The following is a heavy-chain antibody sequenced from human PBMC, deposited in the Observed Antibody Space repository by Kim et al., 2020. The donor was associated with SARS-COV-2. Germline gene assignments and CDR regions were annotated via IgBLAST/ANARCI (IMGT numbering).Heavy chain of an antibody. J-gene: IGHJ6*03. CDR1: GGTFSSYA. CDR2: IIPILGIA. D-gene: IGHD6-6*01. V-gene: IGHV1-69*04. CDR3: GLAARPRDDYYYYMDV. Sequence: SVKVSCKASGGTFSSYAISWVRQAPGQGLEWMGRIIPILGIANYAQKFQGRVTITADKSTSTAYMELSSLRSEDTAVDYCGLAARPRDDYYYYMDVWGK.